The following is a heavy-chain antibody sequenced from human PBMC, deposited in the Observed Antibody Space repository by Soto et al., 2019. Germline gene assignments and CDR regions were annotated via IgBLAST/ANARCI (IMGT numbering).Heavy chain of an antibody. CDR1: GFTFSNYA. CDR3: ARGFRVAATRWWFDP. Sequence: GGSLRLSCAVSGFTFSNYAMSWVRQTPGKGLEWVSTVTGTSGGTYYADSVKGRFTISRDNAKNTMYLQMNSLRVEDTAVYYCARGFRVAATRWWFDPWGQGTLVTVSS. V-gene: IGHV3-23*01. CDR2: VTGTSGGT. D-gene: IGHD2-15*01. J-gene: IGHJ5*02.